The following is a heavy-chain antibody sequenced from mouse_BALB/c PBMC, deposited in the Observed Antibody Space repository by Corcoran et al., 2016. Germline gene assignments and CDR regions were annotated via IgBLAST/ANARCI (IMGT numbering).Heavy chain of an antibody. V-gene: IGHV9-3-1*01. CDR2: INNYTGEQ. J-gene: IGHJ2*01. CDR3: ARNDYGSSYALDY. Sequence: QIQLVQSGPELKKPGETVKISCKASGYTFTNYEMNWVKQAPGKGLKWMGWINNYTGEQTYADDFKGRFAFSLETSASTAYLQINNLKNEDTATYFCARNDYGSSYALDYWGQGTTLTVSS. D-gene: IGHD1-1*01. CDR1: GYTFTNYE.